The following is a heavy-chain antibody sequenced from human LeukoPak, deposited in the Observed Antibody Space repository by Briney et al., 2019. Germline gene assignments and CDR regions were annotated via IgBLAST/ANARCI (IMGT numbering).Heavy chain of an antibody. CDR2: IYYSGST. CDR3: ARDNSNYGSGRFYNWFDP. Sequence: SETLSLTCTVSGGSISSYYWSWIRQPPGKGLEWIGYIYYSGSTNYNPSLKSRVTISVDTSKNQFSPKLSSVTAADTAVYYCARDNSNYGSGRFYNWFDPWGQGTLVTVSS. D-gene: IGHD3-10*01. V-gene: IGHV4-59*01. CDR1: GGSISSYY. J-gene: IGHJ5*02.